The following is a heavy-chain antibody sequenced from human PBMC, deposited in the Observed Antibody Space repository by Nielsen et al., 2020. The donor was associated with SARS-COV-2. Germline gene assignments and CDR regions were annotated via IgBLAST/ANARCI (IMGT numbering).Heavy chain of an antibody. CDR1: GFTFSSYA. D-gene: IGHD3-3*01. Sequence: GGSLRLSCAASGFTFSSYAMQWVRQAPGKGLERVAVISYDGSNKYYADSVKGRFTISRDNSKNTLYLQMNSLRAEDTAVYYCARPYYDFWSGYYTDYYYYGMDVWGQGTTVTVSS. CDR3: ARPYYDFWSGYYTDYYYYGMDV. J-gene: IGHJ6*02. V-gene: IGHV3-30*04. CDR2: ISYDGSNK.